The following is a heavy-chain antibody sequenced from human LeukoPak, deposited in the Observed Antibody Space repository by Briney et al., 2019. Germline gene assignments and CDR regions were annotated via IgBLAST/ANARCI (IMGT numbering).Heavy chain of an antibody. CDR2: IYYSGST. CDR3: ARHSGYYYARDAFDI. V-gene: IGHV4-34*01. Sequence: RPSETLSLTCAVYGGSFSGYYWSWIRQPPGKGLEWIGSIYYSGSTYYNPSLESRVTISVDTSKNQFSLKLTSVTAADTAVYYCARHSGYYYARDAFDIWGQGTMVTVSS. D-gene: IGHD3-22*01. CDR1: GGSFSGYY. J-gene: IGHJ3*02.